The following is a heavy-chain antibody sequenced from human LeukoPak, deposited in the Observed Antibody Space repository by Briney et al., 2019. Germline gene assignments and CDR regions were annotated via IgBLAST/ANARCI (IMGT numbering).Heavy chain of an antibody. CDR2: IYYSGST. D-gene: IGHD3-10*01. CDR1: GGSISSSSYY. Sequence: PSETLSLTCTVSGGSISSSSYYRGWIRQPPGKGLEWIGSIYYSGSTYYNPSLKSRVTISVDTSKNQFSLKLSSVTAADTAVYYCATNLYGSGNYFAYWGQGTLVTVSS. J-gene: IGHJ4*02. V-gene: IGHV4-39*07. CDR3: ATNLYGSGNYFAY.